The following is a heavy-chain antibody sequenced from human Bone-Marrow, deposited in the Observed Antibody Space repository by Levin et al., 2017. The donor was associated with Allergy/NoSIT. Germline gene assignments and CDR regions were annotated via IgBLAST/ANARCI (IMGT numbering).Heavy chain of an antibody. V-gene: IGHV2-5*02. J-gene: IGHJ4*02. Sequence: SGPTLVKPTQTLMLTCTFSDFSLNTRGVGVGWVRRPPGKALEWLAVIYWDDDKDYSPSLKSRLTLTKDTSRKQVVRTMTNMDPVDTATYYCVHTTLIVTDIKDELYFDYWGQGTLVTVSS. CDR2: IYWDDDK. CDR1: DFSLNTRGVG. CDR3: VHTTLIVTDIKDELYFDY. D-gene: IGHD3-22*01.